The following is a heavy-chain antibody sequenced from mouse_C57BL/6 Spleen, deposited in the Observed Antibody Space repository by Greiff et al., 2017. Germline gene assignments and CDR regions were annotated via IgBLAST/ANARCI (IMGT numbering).Heavy chain of an antibody. CDR1: GYTFTSYW. Sequence: QVQLKQPGAELVRPGSSVKLSCKASGYTFTSYWMHWVKQRPIQGLEWIGNIDPSDSETHYNQKFKDKATLTVDKSSSTAYMQLSSLTSEDSAVYYCASLTDYDWFAYWGQGTLVTVSA. CDR2: IDPSDSET. CDR3: ASLTDYDWFAY. V-gene: IGHV1-52*01. J-gene: IGHJ3*01. D-gene: IGHD2-4*01.